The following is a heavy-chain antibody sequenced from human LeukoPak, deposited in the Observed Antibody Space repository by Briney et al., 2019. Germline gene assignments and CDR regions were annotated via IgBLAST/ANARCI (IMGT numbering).Heavy chain of an antibody. V-gene: IGHV4-38-2*02. CDR3: ARWGDYFDY. Sequence: SETLSLTCTVSGYSISSGYYWGWIRQPPGKGLEWIGSIYHSGSTNYNPSLKSRVTISVDTSKNQFSLKLSSVTAADTAVYYCARWGDYFDYWGQGTLVTVSS. CDR1: GYSISSGYY. J-gene: IGHJ4*02. D-gene: IGHD3-16*01. CDR2: IYHSGST.